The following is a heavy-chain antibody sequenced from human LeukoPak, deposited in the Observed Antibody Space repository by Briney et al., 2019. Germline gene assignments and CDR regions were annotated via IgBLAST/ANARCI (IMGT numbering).Heavy chain of an antibody. Sequence: PSETLSLTCTVSGASISSYYWSWIRQPPGKGLEWIGDIYYSGSIKYNPSLKSRVTMSVDTSKNQFSLKLSSVAAADTAVYYCARGSYYYYYYGMDVWGQGTTVTVSS. CDR3: ARGSYYYYYYGMDV. J-gene: IGHJ6*02. V-gene: IGHV4-59*12. CDR1: GASISSYY. CDR2: IYYSGSI.